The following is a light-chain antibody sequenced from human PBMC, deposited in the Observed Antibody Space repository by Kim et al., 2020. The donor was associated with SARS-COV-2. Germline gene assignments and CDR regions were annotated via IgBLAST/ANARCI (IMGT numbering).Light chain of an antibody. CDR2: DAS. CDR3: HQRTNWPLT. V-gene: IGKV3-11*01. CDR1: QSVNNY. J-gene: IGKJ4*01. Sequence: EIVLTQSPATLSLSPGERATLSCRASQSVNNYLAWYQQKPVQAPRLLIYDASNRATGIPARFSGSGSGTDFTLTITTLEPEDFAVYYCHQRTNWPLTFGGGTKVEI.